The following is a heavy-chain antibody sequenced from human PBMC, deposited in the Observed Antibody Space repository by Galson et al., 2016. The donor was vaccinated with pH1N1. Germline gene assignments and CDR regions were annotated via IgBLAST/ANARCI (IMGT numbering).Heavy chain of an antibody. CDR2: IYHNNGPA. J-gene: IGHJ3*02. Sequence: ETLSLTCDVSGFSISSGYYWGWIRQSPGKELEWIGNIYHNNGPAYYDPSLRDRVTMSVDTSKNQFTLKLSSVTAADTAMYYCAKVPPSPSDMWGQETMVTVTA. CDR3: AKVPPSPSDM. V-gene: IGHV4-38-2*01. CDR1: GFSISSGYY.